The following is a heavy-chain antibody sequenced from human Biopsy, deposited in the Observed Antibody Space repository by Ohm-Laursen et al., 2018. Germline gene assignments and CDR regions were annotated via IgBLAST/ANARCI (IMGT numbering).Heavy chain of an antibody. CDR1: GDSINSSY. Sequence: GTLSLTCTVSGDSINSSYWSWIRQAPGKGLEWIGFISNSGNTNYNPSLKSRVTISADTSKNQFSLKLGSVTVADTAVFYCARRGSGGRSFDYWGQGSLVIVSS. J-gene: IGHJ4*02. CDR3: ARRGSGGRSFDY. CDR2: ISNSGNT. D-gene: IGHD2-15*01. V-gene: IGHV4-59*08.